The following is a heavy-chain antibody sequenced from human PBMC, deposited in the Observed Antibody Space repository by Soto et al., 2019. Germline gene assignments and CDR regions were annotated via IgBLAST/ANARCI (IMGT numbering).Heavy chain of an antibody. J-gene: IGHJ3*02. Sequence: QVQLVQSGAEVKKPGSSVKVSCKASGGTFSSYAISWVRQAPGQGLEWMGGIIPIFGTANYAQKFQGRVTITADEXTXTXXMELSSMRSEDTAVYYCARPHYYDSSGYYPDAFDIWGQGTMVTVSS. CDR2: IIPIFGTA. V-gene: IGHV1-69*12. CDR3: ARPHYYDSSGYYPDAFDI. CDR1: GGTFSSYA. D-gene: IGHD3-22*01.